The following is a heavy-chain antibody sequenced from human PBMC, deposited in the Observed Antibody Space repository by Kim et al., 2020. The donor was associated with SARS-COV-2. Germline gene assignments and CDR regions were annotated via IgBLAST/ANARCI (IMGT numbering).Heavy chain of an antibody. CDR1: GFTVSSNY. V-gene: IGHV3-53*01. D-gene: IGHD3-16*02. CDR3: AREYDFVWGSYRFGAFDI. CDR2: FYAGGNT. J-gene: IGHJ3*02. Sequence: GGSLRLSCAASGFTVSSNYMSWVRQAPGKGLEWVSIFYAGGNTYYADSVKGRFTISRDISKNMLYLQMNSLRVEETAIYYCAREYDFVWGSYRFGAFDIWGQGTMVTVSA.